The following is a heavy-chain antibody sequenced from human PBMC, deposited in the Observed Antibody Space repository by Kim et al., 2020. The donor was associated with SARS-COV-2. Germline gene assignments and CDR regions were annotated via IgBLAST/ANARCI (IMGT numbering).Heavy chain of an antibody. V-gene: IGHV7-4-1*02. Sequence: ASVKVSCKASGYTFTSYAMNWVRQAPGQGLEWMGWINTNTGNPTYAQGFTGRFVFSLDTSVSTAYLQISSLKAEDTAVYYCASPELYDILTGYSADYYGMDVWGQGTTVTVSS. CDR3: ASPELYDILTGYSADYYGMDV. CDR1: GYTFTSYA. J-gene: IGHJ6*02. CDR2: INTNTGNP. D-gene: IGHD3-9*01.